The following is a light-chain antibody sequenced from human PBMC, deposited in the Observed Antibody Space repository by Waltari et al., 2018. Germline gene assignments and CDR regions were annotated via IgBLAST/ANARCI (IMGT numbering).Light chain of an antibody. J-gene: IGLJ2*01. CDR2: DKN. Sequence: SSELTQDPAVSVAMGQTVRITCQGDSLRSYYASWSQQRPGQAPILVIYDKNNRPSGVPDRFSGSSSHNTASLTITGAQAEDEASYYCHSRDASGVAGSFGGGTKLTVL. V-gene: IGLV3-19*01. CDR3: HSRDASGVAGS. CDR1: SLRSYY.